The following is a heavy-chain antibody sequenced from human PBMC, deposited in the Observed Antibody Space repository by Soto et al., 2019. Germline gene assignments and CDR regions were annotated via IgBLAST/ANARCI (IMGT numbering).Heavy chain of an antibody. CDR3: ASIVSSAHGEFSD. D-gene: IGHD3-10*01. V-gene: IGHV4-31*03. CDR2: IYYSGST. CDR1: GGSISSGGYC. Sequence: QVQLQESGPGLVKPSQTLSLTCTVSGGSISSGGYCWSWIRQHPGKGLEWIGYIYYSGSTYYNPSLKSRVTISVDTSKNQFSLKLRSVTAADTAVYYCASIVSSAHGEFSDWGQGTLVTVSS. J-gene: IGHJ4*02.